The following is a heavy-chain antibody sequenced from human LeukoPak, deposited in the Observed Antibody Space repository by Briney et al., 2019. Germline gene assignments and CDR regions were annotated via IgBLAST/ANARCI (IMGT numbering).Heavy chain of an antibody. Sequence: PGGSLRLSCAASGFTFSNYALHWVRQAPGKGLEWVAVISYDDTNKYYVDSVKGRFTISRDNSKNTLYLQMNSLRAGDTAVYYCARTIEMATISYFDYWGQGTLVTVSS. J-gene: IGHJ4*02. D-gene: IGHD5-24*01. CDR3: ARTIEMATISYFDY. CDR2: ISYDDTNK. V-gene: IGHV3-30*04. CDR1: GFTFSNYA.